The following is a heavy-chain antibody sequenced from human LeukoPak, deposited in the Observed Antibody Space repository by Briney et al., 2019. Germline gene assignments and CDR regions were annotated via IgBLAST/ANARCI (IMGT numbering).Heavy chain of an antibody. CDR3: ASHDSSGYYPLDY. V-gene: IGHV1-18*04. CDR2: IYPNSGAT. D-gene: IGHD3-22*01. J-gene: IGHJ4*02. Sequence: ASVKVSCKASGYTFVAYYIQWVRQAPGQGLEWMGWIYPNSGATNYAQKLQGRVTMTTDTSTSTAYMELRSLRSDDTAVYYCASHDSSGYYPLDYWGQGTLVTVSS. CDR1: GYTFVAYY.